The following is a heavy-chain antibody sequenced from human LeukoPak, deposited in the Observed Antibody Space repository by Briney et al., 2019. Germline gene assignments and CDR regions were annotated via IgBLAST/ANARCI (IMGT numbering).Heavy chain of an antibody. Sequence: PSQTLSLTCDVSGYSIRSGYHWGWIRQARGKGLEWIGTVYHNGNTYYNPSFRGRVTISVDTSKNQFYLRFYSVTDADTAVYYSARDPRWLTPDCTSPGCFVNSFDPWGQGTQVTVSS. CDR1: GYSIRSGYH. CDR2: VYHNGNT. D-gene: IGHD2-2*01. J-gene: IGHJ5*02. CDR3: ARDPRWLTPDCTSPGCFVNSFDP. V-gene: IGHV4-38-2*02.